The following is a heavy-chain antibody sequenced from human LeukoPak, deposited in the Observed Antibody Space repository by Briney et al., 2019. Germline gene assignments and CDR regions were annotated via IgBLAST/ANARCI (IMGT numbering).Heavy chain of an antibody. V-gene: IGHV3-21*01. CDR2: IDTSSYT. CDR3: ARAVDDYGDKFDY. J-gene: IGHJ4*02. D-gene: IGHD4-17*01. CDR1: GFSFSSTS. Sequence: GGSLRLSCATSGFSFSSTSLNWVRQAPGKGLQYVSSIDTSSYTYYAESVKGRFTISRDNAKNSLYLQMNSLRAEDTSVYYCARAVDDYGDKFDYWGQGTLVTVSS.